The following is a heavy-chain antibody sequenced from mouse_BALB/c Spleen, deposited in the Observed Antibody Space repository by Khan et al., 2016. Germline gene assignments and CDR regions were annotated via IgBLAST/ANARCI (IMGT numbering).Heavy chain of an antibody. Sequence: EVKLLESGGGLVQPGGSLKLSCAASGFDFSRYWMSWVRQAPGKGLEWIGEINPDSSTINYTPSLKDKFIISRDNAKNTLYLQMSKVRSEDTARYYWARLHYYGRFAYWGQGTLVTVSA. CDR2: INPDSSTI. D-gene: IGHD1-2*01. CDR3: ARLHYYGRFAY. CDR1: GFDFSRYW. V-gene: IGHV4-1*02. J-gene: IGHJ3*01.